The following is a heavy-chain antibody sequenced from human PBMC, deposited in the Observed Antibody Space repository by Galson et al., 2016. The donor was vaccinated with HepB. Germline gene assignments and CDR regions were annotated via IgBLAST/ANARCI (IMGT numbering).Heavy chain of an antibody. Sequence: SLRLSCAASGLPFNISTMNWVRQAPGKGLEWVSSISSASTYMFYSDSVKGRFTVSRDNANHSVYLDMTSLRVEDAAIYFCARGRFGGVIPGDCYRDWGQGALVTVSS. CDR2: ISSASTYM. D-gene: IGHD2-21*02. CDR1: GLPFNIST. J-gene: IGHJ4*02. V-gene: IGHV3-21*06. CDR3: ARGRFGGVIPGDCYRD.